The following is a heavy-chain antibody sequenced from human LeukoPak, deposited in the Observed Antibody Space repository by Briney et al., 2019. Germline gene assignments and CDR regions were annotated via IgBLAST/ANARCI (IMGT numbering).Heavy chain of an antibody. CDR2: IYTSGST. Sequence: SKTLSLTCTVSGDSISSGSYYWSWIRQPAGKGLEWIGRIYTSGSTNYNPSLKSRVTISVDTSKNQFSLKLSSVTAADTAVYYCARVDYVWGSSYYYYYYMDVWGKGTTVTVSS. V-gene: IGHV4-61*02. J-gene: IGHJ6*03. D-gene: IGHD3-16*01. CDR3: ARVDYVWGSSYYYYYYMDV. CDR1: GDSISSGSYY.